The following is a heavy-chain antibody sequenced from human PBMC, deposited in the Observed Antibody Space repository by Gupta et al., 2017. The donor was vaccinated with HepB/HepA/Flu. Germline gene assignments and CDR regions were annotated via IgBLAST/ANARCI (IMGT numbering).Heavy chain of an antibody. Sequence: EVQLVESGGGVVQPGGSLRLSCAASGFTLDDYAMHWVRQAPGKGLEWVSLISGDGGSTYYADSVKGRFTISRDNSKNSLYLQMNSLRTEDTALYYCAKDWAASWGVLTRYYGMDVWGQGTTVTVSS. J-gene: IGHJ6*02. CDR2: ISGDGGST. CDR1: GFTLDDYA. V-gene: IGHV3-43*02. CDR3: AKDWAASWGVLTRYYGMDV. D-gene: IGHD3-16*01.